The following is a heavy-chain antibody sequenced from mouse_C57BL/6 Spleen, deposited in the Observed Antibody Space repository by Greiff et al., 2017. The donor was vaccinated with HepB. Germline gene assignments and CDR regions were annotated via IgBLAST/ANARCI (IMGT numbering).Heavy chain of an antibody. CDR3: TRRYYGSSYVNFDV. CDR1: GYTFTDYE. Sequence: QVQLQQSGADLVRPGASVTLSCKASGYTFTDYEMHWVKQTPVHGLEWIGAIDPEPGGTAYNQKFKGKAILTADKSSSTAYMELRSLTSEDSAVYYCTRRYYGSSYVNFDVWGTGTTVTVSS. V-gene: IGHV1-15*01. CDR2: IDPEPGGT. D-gene: IGHD1-1*01. J-gene: IGHJ1*03.